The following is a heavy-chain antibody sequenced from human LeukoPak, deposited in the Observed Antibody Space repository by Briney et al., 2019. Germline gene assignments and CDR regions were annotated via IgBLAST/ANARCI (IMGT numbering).Heavy chain of an antibody. J-gene: IGHJ4*02. V-gene: IGHV4-39*01. D-gene: IGHD3-10*01. CDR3: AIMDVLLWFGELSGNLDY. Sequence: SETLSLTCTVSGGSISSSSYYWGWIRQPPGKGLEWIGSIYYSGSTYYNPSLKSRVTISVDTSKNQFSLKLSSVTAADTAVYYCAIMDVLLWFGELSGNLDYWGQGTLVTVSS. CDR1: GGSISSSSYY. CDR2: IYYSGST.